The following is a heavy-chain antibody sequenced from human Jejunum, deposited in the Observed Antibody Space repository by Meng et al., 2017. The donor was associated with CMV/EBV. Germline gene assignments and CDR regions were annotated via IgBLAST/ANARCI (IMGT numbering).Heavy chain of an antibody. CDR3: ARGSQVVAGVEDHYLDY. J-gene: IGHJ4*02. CDR2: IIPRVGIP. V-gene: IGHV1-69*04. D-gene: IGHD6-19*01. Sequence: TSNGHSISWLREVPGQGVEWMGRIIPRVGIPNYIPKFQGKITISADKSTNTAYLEVTSLTSEDTAMYYCARGSQVVAGVEDHYLDYWGQGSLVTVSS. CDR1: TSNGHS.